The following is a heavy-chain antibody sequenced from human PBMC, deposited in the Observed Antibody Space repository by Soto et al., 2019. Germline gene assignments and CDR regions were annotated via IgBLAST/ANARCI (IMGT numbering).Heavy chain of an antibody. V-gene: IGHV3-74*01. CDR2: INTDGSVT. D-gene: IGHD1-26*01. CDR1: VFTFSKFW. J-gene: IGHJ4*02. Sequence: WWSLRLSCSGSVFTFSKFWMHWFRQAPGKGLVWVARINTDGSVTSHADSVKGRFTISRDNAKSTLYLQMNSLREEDSAMYYCARQTGLGATNYWGRGTLVTVSS. CDR3: ARQTGLGATNY.